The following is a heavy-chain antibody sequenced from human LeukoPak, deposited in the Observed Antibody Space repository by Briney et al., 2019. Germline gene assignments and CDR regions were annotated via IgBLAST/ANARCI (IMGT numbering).Heavy chain of an antibody. J-gene: IGHJ6*03. CDR1: GFTFDDYT. CDR3: ARDRTAEAGNDYYMGV. V-gene: IGHV3-43*01. D-gene: IGHD6-13*01. CDR2: ITWDGGTT. Sequence: SGGSLRLSCAASGFTFDDYTMHWVRQPPGKGLEWISLITWDGGTTYYADSVRGRFTISRDNSKNSLFLRMNSLRPEDTALYYCARDRTAEAGNDYYMGVWGKGTTVTVSS.